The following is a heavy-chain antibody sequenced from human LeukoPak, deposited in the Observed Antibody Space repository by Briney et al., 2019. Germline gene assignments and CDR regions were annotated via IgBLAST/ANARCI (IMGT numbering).Heavy chain of an antibody. Sequence: PGRSLRLSCAASGFTLSSYAMHWVRQAPGKGLEWVAVISYDGSNKYYADSVKGRFTISRDNSKNTLYLQMNSLRAEDTAVYFCARVSVGGMVTAIRYWGQGTLVTVSS. CDR2: ISYDGSNK. J-gene: IGHJ4*02. CDR3: ARVSVGGMVTAIRY. V-gene: IGHV3-30-3*01. D-gene: IGHD2-21*02. CDR1: GFTLSSYA.